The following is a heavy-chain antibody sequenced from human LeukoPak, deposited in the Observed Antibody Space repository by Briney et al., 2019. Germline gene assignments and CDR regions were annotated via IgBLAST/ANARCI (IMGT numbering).Heavy chain of an antibody. Sequence: GGSLRLSCAASGFTFSSYEMNWVRQAPGKGLEWISYISSSGSTIYYADSVKGRFTISRDNAKNSLYLQMYSLKTEDTAVYYCAREKPELDYWGRGTLVTVSS. J-gene: IGHJ4*02. V-gene: IGHV3-48*03. CDR2: ISSSGSTI. CDR3: AREKPELDY. CDR1: GFTFSSYE.